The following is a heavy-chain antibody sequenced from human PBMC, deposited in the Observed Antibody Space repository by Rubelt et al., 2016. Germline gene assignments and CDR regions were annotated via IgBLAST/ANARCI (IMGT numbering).Heavy chain of an antibody. CDR3: ARDGLGYCSSTSCTGWFDP. D-gene: IGHD2-2*01. V-gene: IGHV4-38-2*02. Sequence: QVQLQESGPGLVKPSETLSLTCTVSGYSISSGYYWGWIRQPPGKGLEWIGSIYHSGSTYYNPSLKSRVTISVDTSKNQFSRKLSSVTAADTAVYYCARDGLGYCSSTSCTGWFDPWGQGTLVTVSS. CDR2: IYHSGST. CDR1: GYSISSGYY. J-gene: IGHJ5*02.